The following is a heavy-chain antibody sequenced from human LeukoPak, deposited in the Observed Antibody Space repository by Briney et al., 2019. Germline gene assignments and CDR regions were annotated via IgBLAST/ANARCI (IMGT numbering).Heavy chain of an antibody. V-gene: IGHV3-48*03. Sequence: GGSLRLSCAASGCTFSSYEMNWVRQAPGKGLEWVSYISSSGSTKYYADYVKGRFTITRDKSKNSLYMQMNSLRAADTAVYYCAREYSSSWYVPYYFDYWGQGTLVTVSS. D-gene: IGHD6-13*01. J-gene: IGHJ4*02. CDR1: GCTFSSYE. CDR3: AREYSSSWYVPYYFDY. CDR2: ISSSGSTK.